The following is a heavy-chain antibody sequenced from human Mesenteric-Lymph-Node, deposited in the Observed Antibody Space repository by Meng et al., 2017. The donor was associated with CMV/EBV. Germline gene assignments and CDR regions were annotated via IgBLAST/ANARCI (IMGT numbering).Heavy chain of an antibody. Sequence: SYDINWVRQATGQGLEWMGGIIPIFGTANYAQKFQGRVTITTDESTSTAYMELSSLRSEDTAVYYCARGRVYCSSTSCPLAGYYFDYWGQGTLVTVSS. J-gene: IGHJ4*02. CDR3: ARGRVYCSSTSCPLAGYYFDY. CDR2: IIPIFGTA. D-gene: IGHD2-2*01. CDR1: SYD. V-gene: IGHV1-69*05.